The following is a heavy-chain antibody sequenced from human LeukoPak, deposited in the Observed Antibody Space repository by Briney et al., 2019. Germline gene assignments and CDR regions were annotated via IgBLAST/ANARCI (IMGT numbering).Heavy chain of an antibody. V-gene: IGHV4-61*02. J-gene: IGHJ5*02. Sequence: SQTLSLTCTVSGGSISSGSYYWSWIRQPAGKGLEWIGRIYTSGSTNYNPSPKSRVTISVDTSKNQFSLKLSSVTAADTAVYYCARVGYSPLGWFDPWGQGTLVTVSS. CDR3: ARVGYSPLGWFDP. CDR1: GGSISSGSYY. CDR2: IYTSGST. D-gene: IGHD5-18*01.